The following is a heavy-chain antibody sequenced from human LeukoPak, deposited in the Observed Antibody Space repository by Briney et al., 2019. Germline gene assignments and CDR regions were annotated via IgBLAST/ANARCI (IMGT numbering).Heavy chain of an antibody. V-gene: IGHV1-2*06. CDR2: INPNSGGT. Sequence: GASVKVSCKASGYTFTGYYMHWVRQAPGQGLEWMGRINPNSGGTNYAQKFQGRVTMTRDTSISTAYMEVSRLRSDDTAVYYCARGFHSSSWYYFDYWGQGTLVTVSS. CDR1: GYTFTGYY. D-gene: IGHD6-13*01. CDR3: ARGFHSSSWYYFDY. J-gene: IGHJ4*02.